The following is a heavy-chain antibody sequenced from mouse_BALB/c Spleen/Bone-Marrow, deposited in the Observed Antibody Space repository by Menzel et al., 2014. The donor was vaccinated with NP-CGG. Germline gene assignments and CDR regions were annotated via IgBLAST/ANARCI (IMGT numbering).Heavy chain of an antibody. V-gene: IGHV1-69*02. CDR2: IYPSDNYT. CDR1: GYTFXSYW. D-gene: IGHD2-3*01. Sequence: VKLMESGAELVRPGASVKLSCKTSGYTFXSYWINWVKQRPGQGLEWIGNIYPSDNYTNYNQKFKDKATLTVDISSTTAYVQLSSPTSEDSAVYYCTRTYEYFDYWGQGTTLTVSS. CDR3: TRTYEYFDY. J-gene: IGHJ2*01.